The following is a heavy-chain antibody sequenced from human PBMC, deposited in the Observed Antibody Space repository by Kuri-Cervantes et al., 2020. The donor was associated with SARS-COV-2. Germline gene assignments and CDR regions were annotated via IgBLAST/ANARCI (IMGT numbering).Heavy chain of an antibody. CDR3: AKDLWEWERFYFYGMDV. D-gene: IGHD1-26*01. CDR2: ISNDGSNK. CDR1: GFTFSTCA. J-gene: IGHJ6*02. Sequence: GGSLRLSCAASGFTFSTCAMHWVRQAPGKGLEWVAVISNDGSNKNYTDSVKGRFTISRDNSKNTLYLQMNSLRTEDTAVFYCAKDLWEWERFYFYGMDVWGQGTTVTVSS. V-gene: IGHV3-30-3*01.